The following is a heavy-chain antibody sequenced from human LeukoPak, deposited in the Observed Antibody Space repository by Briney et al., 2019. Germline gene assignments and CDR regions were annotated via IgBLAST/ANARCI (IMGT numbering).Heavy chain of an antibody. CDR2: TYYRSKWYN. CDR3: ARAEGYMDV. V-gene: IGHV6-1*01. CDR1: GDSVSSNSVA. J-gene: IGHJ6*03. Sequence: SQTLSLTCAISGDSVSSNSVAWNWVRLSPSRGLEWLGRTYYRSKWYNDYALSVKSRITINPDTSKNQFSLHLNSVTPEDAAVYYCARAEGYMDVWGKGITVTVSS.